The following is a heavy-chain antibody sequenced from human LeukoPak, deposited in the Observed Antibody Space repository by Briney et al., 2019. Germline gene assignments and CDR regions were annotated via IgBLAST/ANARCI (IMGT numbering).Heavy chain of an antibody. CDR2: TSGDEDST. CDR3: TIDLMSGFSSGWHFGY. CDR1: GLTFKNFS. V-gene: IGHV3-23*01. J-gene: IGHJ4*02. D-gene: IGHD6-19*01. Sequence: GGSLRLSYAASGLTFKNFSMSWVRQPPGKGLESLAFTSGDEDSTHYEDSVRGHLVISTDNYKKTLFLHMNRLRAEDTAVYYCTIDLMSGFSSGWHFGYWGQGTLVTVSS.